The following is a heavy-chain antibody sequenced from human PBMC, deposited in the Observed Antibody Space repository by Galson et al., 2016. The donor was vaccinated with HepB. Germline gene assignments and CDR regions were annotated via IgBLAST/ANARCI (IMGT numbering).Heavy chain of an antibody. V-gene: IGHV4-39*01. J-gene: IGHJ5*02. CDR3: TMGMVYAES. CDR2: VHYTGNT. CDR1: GGSVGSSGYY. Sequence: SETLSLTCTVSGGSVGSSGYYWGWIRQPPGQGLEWIGSVHYTGNTYFSPSLKSRVTMFVHPSKNQFSLTVSSVTAADTAVYYCTMGMVYAESWDQGTLVTVSS. D-gene: IGHD2-8*01.